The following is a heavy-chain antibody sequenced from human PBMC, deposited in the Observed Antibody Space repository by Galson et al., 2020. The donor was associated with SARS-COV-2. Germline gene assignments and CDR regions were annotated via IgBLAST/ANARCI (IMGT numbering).Heavy chain of an antibody. CDR2: ISYDGSNK. J-gene: IGHJ4*02. CDR3: ARAIYGSGSYLDVYFDY. V-gene: IGHV3-30-3*01. Sequence: GESLKISCAASGFTFSSYAMHWVRQAPGKGLEWVAVISYDGSNKYYADSVKGRFTISRDNSKNTLYLQMNSLRAEDTAVYYCARAIYGSGSYLDVYFDYWGQGTLVTVS. CDR1: GFTFSSYA. D-gene: IGHD3-10*01.